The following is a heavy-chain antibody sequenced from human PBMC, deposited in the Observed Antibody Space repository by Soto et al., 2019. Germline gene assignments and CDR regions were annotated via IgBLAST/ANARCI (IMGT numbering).Heavy chain of an antibody. CDR2: INPYTGDT. V-gene: IGHV1-2*02. CDR1: GYTFTDYY. D-gene: IGHD1-26*01. CDR3: AIADSFDYSAPNDY. J-gene: IGHJ4*02. Sequence: VASVKVSCKASGYTFTDYYFHWVRQAPGQGLEWMGWINPYTGDTNYAQDFQGRVSMTRDTSLSTAYMELTRLRFDDTAVYYCAIADSFDYSAPNDYWGQGALVTVSS.